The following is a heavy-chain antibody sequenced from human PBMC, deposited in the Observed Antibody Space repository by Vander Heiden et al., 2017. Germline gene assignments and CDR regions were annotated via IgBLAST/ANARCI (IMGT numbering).Heavy chain of an antibody. J-gene: IGHJ4*02. CDR3: ASLAGAGTSDY. CDR2: INSTSSYV. CDR1: GFTFSNYN. V-gene: IGHV3-21*01. D-gene: IGHD6-13*01. Sequence: EVQLVCSGGRLVMPGGSLRPYCAASGFTFSNYNMNRVRQAPGKGLQWVSSINSTSSYVYYADSEKGRYTISRDNAKNSLYLQRNSLRTEDTAVYYCASLAGAGTSDYWGQGTLVTVSS.